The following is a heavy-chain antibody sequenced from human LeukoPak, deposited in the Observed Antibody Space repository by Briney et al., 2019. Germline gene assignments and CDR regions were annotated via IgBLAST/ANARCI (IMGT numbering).Heavy chain of an antibody. CDR1: GGSFSRYY. V-gene: IGHV4-34*01. CDR2: INDSGST. CDR3: ASYWAENGDSAFDI. Sequence: SETLSLTCAVYGGSFSRYYWSWIRQSPGKGLEWIGEINDSGSTNYNPSLKSRVTISVDTSKNQFSLRLSSVTAADTAVYYCASYWAENGDSAFDIWGQGTTVTVSS. D-gene: IGHD4-17*01. J-gene: IGHJ3*02.